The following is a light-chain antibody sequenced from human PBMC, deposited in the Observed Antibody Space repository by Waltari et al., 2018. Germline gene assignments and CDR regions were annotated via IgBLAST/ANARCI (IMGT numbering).Light chain of an antibody. V-gene: IGKV3-11*01. CDR3: QQRSNWPGMYT. CDR2: DAS. J-gene: IGKJ2*01. Sequence: EIVLTQSPATLSLSPGEGATLPCRASQSVSSYLAWYQQKPGQAPRLLIYDASNRATGIPARFSGSGSGTDFTLTISSLEPEDFAVYYCQQRSNWPGMYTFGQGTKLEIK. CDR1: QSVSSY.